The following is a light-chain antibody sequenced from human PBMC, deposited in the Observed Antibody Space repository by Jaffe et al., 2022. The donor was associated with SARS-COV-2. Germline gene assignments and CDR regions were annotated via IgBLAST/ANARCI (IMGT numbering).Light chain of an antibody. CDR3: QSYQGDTVV. V-gene: IGLV6-57*02. J-gene: IGLJ2*01. CDR2: EDK. Sequence: NFMLTQPHSVSESPGKTVTISCTGSGGTITSGYVQWFRQRPGSAPSSVIYEDKERPSGVPDRFSGSVDTSSNSASLTISGLQTEDEADYHCQSYQGDTVVFGGGTKLTVL. CDR1: GGTITSGY.